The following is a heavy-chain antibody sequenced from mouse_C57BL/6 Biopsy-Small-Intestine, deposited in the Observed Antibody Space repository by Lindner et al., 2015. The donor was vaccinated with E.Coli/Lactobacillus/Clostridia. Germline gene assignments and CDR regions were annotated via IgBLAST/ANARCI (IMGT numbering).Heavy chain of an antibody. CDR2: INPITGGT. CDR3: ARSYYDYLDY. D-gene: IGHD2-4*01. CDR1: GYSFTGYY. Sequence: VQLQESGPELVKPGASVKISCKASGYSFTGYYMNWVKQSPEKSLEWIGEINPITGGTAYNQKFKAKATLTVDKSSSTAYMQLKSLTSEDSAVYYCARSYYDYLDYWGQGTTLTVSS. J-gene: IGHJ2*01. V-gene: IGHV1-42*01.